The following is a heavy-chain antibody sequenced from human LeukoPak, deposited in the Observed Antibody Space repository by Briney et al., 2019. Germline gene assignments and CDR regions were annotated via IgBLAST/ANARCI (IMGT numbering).Heavy chain of an antibody. V-gene: IGHV1-18*01. CDR1: GYTFTSYG. CDR3: ARDPLEDYGDYYFDY. J-gene: IGHJ4*02. D-gene: IGHD4-17*01. Sequence: GASVKVSCKASGYTFTSYGISWVRQAPGQGLEWMGWISAYNGNTNYAQKLQGRVTMTTDTSTSIAYMELRSLRSDDTAVYYCARDPLEDYGDYYFDYWGQGTLVTVSS. CDR2: ISAYNGNT.